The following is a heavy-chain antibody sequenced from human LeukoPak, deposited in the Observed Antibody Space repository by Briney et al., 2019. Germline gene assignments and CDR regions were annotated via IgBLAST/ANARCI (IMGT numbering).Heavy chain of an antibody. CDR2: IYYSGST. J-gene: IGHJ5*02. Sequence: SETLSLTCTVSGGSISSSSYYWGWIRQPPGKGLEWIGSIYYSGSTYYNPSLKSRVTTSVDTSKNQFSLKLSSVTAADTAVYYCARQPRGYSYGYWFDPWGQGTLVTVSS. CDR1: GGSISSSSYY. D-gene: IGHD5-18*01. CDR3: ARQPRGYSYGYWFDP. V-gene: IGHV4-39*01.